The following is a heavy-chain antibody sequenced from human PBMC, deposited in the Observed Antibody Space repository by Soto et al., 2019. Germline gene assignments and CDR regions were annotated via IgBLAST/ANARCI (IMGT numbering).Heavy chain of an antibody. CDR2: IYYDGSNK. J-gene: IGHJ4*02. CDR1: GFTFSSCG. D-gene: IGHD6-13*01. CDR3: TRAQYSSSWYPFDY. V-gene: IGHV3-33*01. Sequence: QVQLVESGGGVVQPGRSLRLSCVASGFTFSSCGVHWVRQAPGKGLEWVAVIYYDGSNKYYADSVKGRFTISRDNSKNTLYLQMNCLRAEDTALYYCTRAQYSSSWYPFDYWGQGTLVNVSS.